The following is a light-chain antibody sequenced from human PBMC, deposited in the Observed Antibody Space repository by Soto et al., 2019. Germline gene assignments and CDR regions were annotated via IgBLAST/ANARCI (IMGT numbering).Light chain of an antibody. CDR1: PNLMHSNGYNY. CDR2: LGS. J-gene: IGKJ1*01. CDR3: MQALTAPPT. Sequence: DIVMTQSPLSLPVTPGGPSSISFISIPNLMHSNGYNYLDWYLQKPGQSPQFLIYLGSNRASGVPDRFSGSGSGTDFTLKISRVEAEDVGVYHCMQALTAPPTFGQGTKVDIK. V-gene: IGKV2-28*01.